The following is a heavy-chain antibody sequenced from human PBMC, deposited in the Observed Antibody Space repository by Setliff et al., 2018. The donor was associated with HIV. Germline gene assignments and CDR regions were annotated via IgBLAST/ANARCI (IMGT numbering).Heavy chain of an antibody. J-gene: IGHJ4*02. CDR3: AKGSGSNYFDY. V-gene: IGHV3-53*01. CDR2: IYAAGAT. D-gene: IGHD6-19*01. CDR1: GFSVGDNY. Sequence: GSLRLSCEISGFSVGDNYMTWVRQTPKMGLEWVSLIYAAGATYYADSVEGRFTISRDTSTNTLYLQMHSLRADDTAVYYCAKGSGSNYFDYWGQGTLVTVSS.